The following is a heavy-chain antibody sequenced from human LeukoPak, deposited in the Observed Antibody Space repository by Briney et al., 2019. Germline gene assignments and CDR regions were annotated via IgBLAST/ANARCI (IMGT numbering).Heavy chain of an antibody. V-gene: IGHV3-23*01. CDR3: ARETTVTPVYYFDY. Sequence: GGSLRLSCAASGFTFSRNAMSWVRQAPGKGLEWVAAISGSGAGTYYADSVKGRFTISRDNSKNTLYLQVNSPRAEDTAVYYCARETTVTPVYYFDYWGQGTLVTVSS. CDR2: ISGSGAGT. D-gene: IGHD4-17*01. J-gene: IGHJ4*02. CDR1: GFTFSRNA.